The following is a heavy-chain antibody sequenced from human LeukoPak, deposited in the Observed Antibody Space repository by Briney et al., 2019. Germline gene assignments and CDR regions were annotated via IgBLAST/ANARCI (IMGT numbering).Heavy chain of an antibody. D-gene: IGHD2-21*01. CDR2: IKEDGSEK. V-gene: IGHV3-7*01. J-gene: IGHJ4*02. CDR1: GFSFRSCW. CDR3: ARVAWPHYFDY. Sequence: PGGSLRLSCAASGFSFRSCWMSWVRQAPGKGLEWVANIKEDGSEKYYADSVKGRFTISRDNAENALYLQMNSLRAEDTAVYSCARVAWPHYFDYWGQGTLVTVSS.